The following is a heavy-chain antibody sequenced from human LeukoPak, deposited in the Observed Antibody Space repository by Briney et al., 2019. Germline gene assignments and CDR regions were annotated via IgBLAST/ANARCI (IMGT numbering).Heavy chain of an antibody. CDR1: GYTFTNYF. D-gene: IGHD3-10*01. J-gene: IGHJ5*02. V-gene: IGHV1-46*01. Sequence: ASVKVSCKASGYTFTNYFLHWVRQAPGQGLEWMGILNPGGDNTWYAQKFQGRVTMTRDMATSTDYMEVSGLRSEDTAVYYCAREGLNMVRGVIPKEAWGWFDPWGQGTLVTVSS. CDR3: AREGLNMVRGVIPKEAWGWFDP. CDR2: LNPGGDNT.